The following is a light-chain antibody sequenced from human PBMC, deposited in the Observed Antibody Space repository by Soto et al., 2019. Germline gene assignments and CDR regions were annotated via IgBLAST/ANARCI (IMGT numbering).Light chain of an antibody. CDR1: QSVSSK. Sequence: EIVLTQSPATLSVSPGERATLSCRASQSVSSKLAWYQQKPGQAPRLLIFGASSRATGIPDRFSGSGSGTDFTLSISRLEPEDFAVYYCQLYGNSPPMYTFGQGTKVDIK. V-gene: IGKV3-20*01. CDR3: QLYGNSPPMYT. J-gene: IGKJ2*01. CDR2: GAS.